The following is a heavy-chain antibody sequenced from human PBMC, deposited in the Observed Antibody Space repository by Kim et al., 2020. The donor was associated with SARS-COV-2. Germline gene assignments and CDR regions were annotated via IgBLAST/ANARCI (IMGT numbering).Heavy chain of an antibody. CDR2: IYPGDSDT. J-gene: IGHJ6*02. D-gene: IGHD3-16*01. CDR1: GYSFTRYW. Sequence: GESLKISCKGSGYSFTRYWIAWVRQMPGKGLEWMGIIYPGDSDTRYSPSFQGQVTISADKSISTAYLQWSSLKAADTAMYYCAGNRHSGGVTGMALPDFYYYGMDVWGQGTTVTVSS. V-gene: IGHV5-51*01. CDR3: AGNRHSGGVTGMALPDFYYYGMDV.